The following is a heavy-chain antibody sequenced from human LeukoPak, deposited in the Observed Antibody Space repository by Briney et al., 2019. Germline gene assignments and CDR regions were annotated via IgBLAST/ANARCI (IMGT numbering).Heavy chain of an antibody. CDR2: ISAYNGNT. D-gene: IGHD6-13*01. V-gene: IGHV1-18*01. Sequence: EASVKVSCKASGYTFTSYGISWVRQAPGQGLEWMGWISAYNGNTNYAQKLQGRVTMTTDTSTSTAYMELRSLRSDDTAVYYCARDPGFAGTVFVVPHDYWGQGTLVTVSS. CDR1: GYTFTSYG. CDR3: ARDPGFAGTVFVVPHDY. J-gene: IGHJ4*02.